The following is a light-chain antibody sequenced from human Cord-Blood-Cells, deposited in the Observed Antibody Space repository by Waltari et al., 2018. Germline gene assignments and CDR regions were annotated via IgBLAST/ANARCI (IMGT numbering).Light chain of an antibody. CDR3: QQYGSSPRLT. CDR2: GAS. J-gene: IGKJ4*01. Sequence: EIVLTKSPGTLSLSTGDRATLACRAMQSVSSRYLAWYQQKPGQAARLLIYGASSRATGSPDRFSGSGSGTDFTLTISRLEPEDFAVYYCQQYGSSPRLTFGGGTKVEIK. V-gene: IGKV3-20*01. CDR1: QSVSSRY.